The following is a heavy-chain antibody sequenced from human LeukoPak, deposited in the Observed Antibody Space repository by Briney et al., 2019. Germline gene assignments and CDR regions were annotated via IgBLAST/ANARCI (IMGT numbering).Heavy chain of an antibody. Sequence: ASVKVSCKASGYTFTSYDINWVRQATGQGLEWMGWMNPNSGNTGYAQKFQGRVTMTRNTSISTAYMELSSLRSEDTAVYYCARGRTVRNWFDPWGQGTLATVSS. J-gene: IGHJ5*02. V-gene: IGHV1-8*01. CDR2: MNPNSGNT. CDR3: ARGRTVRNWFDP. CDR1: GYTFTSYD. D-gene: IGHD4-11*01.